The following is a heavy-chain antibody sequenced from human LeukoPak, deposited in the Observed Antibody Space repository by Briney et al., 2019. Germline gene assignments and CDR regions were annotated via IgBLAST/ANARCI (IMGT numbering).Heavy chain of an antibody. CDR2: IYYSGST. CDR1: GGSISSYY. D-gene: IGHD3-22*01. Sequence: SETLSLTCTVSGGSISSYYWSWIRQPPGKGLEWIGYIYYSGSTNYNPSLKSRVTMSVDTSKNQFSLKLSSVTAADTAVYYCARSILRYYYNASGYYPYHFDYWGQGVLVTVSS. CDR3: ARSILRYYYNASGYYPYHFDY. J-gene: IGHJ4*02. V-gene: IGHV4-59*12.